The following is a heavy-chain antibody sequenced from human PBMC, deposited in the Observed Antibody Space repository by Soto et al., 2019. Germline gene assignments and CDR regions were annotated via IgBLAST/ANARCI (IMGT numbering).Heavy chain of an antibody. D-gene: IGHD6-19*01. Sequence: GASVKVSCKVSGYTLTELSMHWVRQAPGKGLEWMGGFDPEDGETIYAQKFQGRVTMTEDTSTDTAYMELSSLRSEDTAVYYCANSPSSGIAVAGKGDLFDPWGQGTLVTVSS. CDR2: FDPEDGET. V-gene: IGHV1-24*01. J-gene: IGHJ5*02. CDR1: GYTLTELS. CDR3: ANSPSSGIAVAGKGDLFDP.